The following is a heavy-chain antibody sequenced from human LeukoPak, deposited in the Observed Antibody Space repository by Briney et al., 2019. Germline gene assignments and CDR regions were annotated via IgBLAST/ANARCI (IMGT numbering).Heavy chain of an antibody. D-gene: IGHD3-10*01. CDR1: GFTFSSYG. CDR3: ARGGHITMVRGVKRGYYGMDV. V-gene: IGHV3-33*01. Sequence: GGSLRLSCAASGFTFSSYGMHWVRQAPGKGLEWVAVIWYDGSNKYYADSVKGRFTISRDNSKNTLYLQMNSLRVEDTAVYYCARGGHITMVRGVKRGYYGMDVWGQGTSVTVSS. J-gene: IGHJ6*02. CDR2: IWYDGSNK.